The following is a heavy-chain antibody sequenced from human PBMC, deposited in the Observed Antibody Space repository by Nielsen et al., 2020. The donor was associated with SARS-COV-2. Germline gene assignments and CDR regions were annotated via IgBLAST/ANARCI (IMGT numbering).Heavy chain of an antibody. V-gene: IGHV3-30*18. J-gene: IGHJ4*02. CDR3: AKERRGAMVRGVLAH. CDR2: ISYDGSNK. D-gene: IGHD3-10*01. CDR1: GFTFSSYG. Sequence: GESLKISCAASGFTFSSYGMHWVRQAPGKGLEWVAVISYDGSNKYYADSVKGRFTISRDNSKNTLYLQMNRLRAEDTAVYYCAKERRGAMVRGVLAHWGQGTLVTVSS.